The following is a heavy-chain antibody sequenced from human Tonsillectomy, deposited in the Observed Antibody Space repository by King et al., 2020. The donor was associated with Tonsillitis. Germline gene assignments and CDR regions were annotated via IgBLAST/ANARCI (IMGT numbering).Heavy chain of an antibody. V-gene: IGHV1-8*01. CDR2: MNPKSGNT. CDR3: VRGTKTFDY. Sequence: QLVQSGAEVKKPGASVKVSCKASGYTFTNFDINWVRQATGQGLEWMGWMNPKSGNTGYAQKFQGRVTMTRNTSISTAYLELSSLRSEDTAVYYCVRGTKTFDYWGQGTLVTVSS. CDR1: GYTFTNFD. J-gene: IGHJ4*02.